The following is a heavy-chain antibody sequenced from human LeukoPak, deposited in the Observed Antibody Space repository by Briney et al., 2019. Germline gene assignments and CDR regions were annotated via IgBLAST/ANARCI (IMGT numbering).Heavy chain of an antibody. CDR2: IYYSGST. D-gene: IGHD3-22*01. CDR3: AREGEYYDSTLDY. CDR1: GGSVSSGSYY. Sequence: SETLSLTCTVSGGSVSSGSYYWSWIRQPPGKGLEWIGYIYYSGSTNYNPSLKSRVTISVDTSKNQFSLKLSSVTAADTAMYYCAREGEYYDSTLDYWGQGTLVTVSS. J-gene: IGHJ4*02. V-gene: IGHV4-61*01.